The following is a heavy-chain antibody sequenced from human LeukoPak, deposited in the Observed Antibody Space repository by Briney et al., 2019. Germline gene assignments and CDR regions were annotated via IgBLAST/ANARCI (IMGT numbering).Heavy chain of an antibody. V-gene: IGHV3-21*01. CDR3: ARDLNWGLLRGAFDI. CDR2: ISSSSNYI. Sequence: GGSLRLPCAASGFTLSSYSMNWVRQAPGKGLEWVSSISSSSNYIYDADSVKGRFTISRDNAKNSLFLQMNSLRAEDTAVYYCARDLNWGLLRGAFDIWGQGTMVTVSS. D-gene: IGHD7-27*01. J-gene: IGHJ3*02. CDR1: GFTLSSYS.